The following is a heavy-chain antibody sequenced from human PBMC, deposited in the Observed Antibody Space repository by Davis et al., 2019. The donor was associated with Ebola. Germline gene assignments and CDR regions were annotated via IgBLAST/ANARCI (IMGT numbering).Heavy chain of an antibody. Sequence: GGSLRLSCAASGFTFSSYSMNWVRQAPGKGLEWVSYISSSSSTIYYADSVKGRFTISRDNAKNSLYLQMNSLRDEDTAVYYCARSYPFSSSSPRGYYYGMDVWGQGTTVTVSS. J-gene: IGHJ6*02. V-gene: IGHV3-48*02. CDR1: GFTFSSYS. CDR3: ARSYPFSSSSPRGYYYGMDV. CDR2: ISSSSSTI. D-gene: IGHD6-13*01.